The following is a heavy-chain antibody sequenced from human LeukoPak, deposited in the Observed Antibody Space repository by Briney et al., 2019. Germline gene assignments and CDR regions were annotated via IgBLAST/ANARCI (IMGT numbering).Heavy chain of an antibody. CDR3: ARGLQYQLLKALGYYYMDV. D-gene: IGHD2-2*01. J-gene: IGHJ6*03. Sequence: VASVKVSCKASGGSFSSHAIAWVRQAPGQGPEWMGGIIPISGTGNYAQKFQGRVTITTDESTSTAYMELSSLTSDDTAVYYCARGLQYQLLKALGYYYMDVWGEGTTVTVSS. CDR2: IIPISGTG. CDR1: GGSFSSHA. V-gene: IGHV1-69*05.